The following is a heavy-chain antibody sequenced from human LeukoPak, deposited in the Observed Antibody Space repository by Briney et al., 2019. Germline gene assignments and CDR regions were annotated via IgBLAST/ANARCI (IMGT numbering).Heavy chain of an antibody. V-gene: IGHV4-30-2*01. CDR2: IYHSGST. J-gene: IGHJ3*02. CDR1: GGSISSGGYS. Sequence: SQTLSLTSAVSGGSISSGGYSWSWIRQPPGKGLEWIGYIYHSGSTYYNPSLKSRVTISVDRSKNQFSLKLSSVTAADTAVYYCARGGLMYYYDSSGYLDAFDIWGQGTMVTVSS. CDR3: ARGGLMYYYDSSGYLDAFDI. D-gene: IGHD3-22*01.